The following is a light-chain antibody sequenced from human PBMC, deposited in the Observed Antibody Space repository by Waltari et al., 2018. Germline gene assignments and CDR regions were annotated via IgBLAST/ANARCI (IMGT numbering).Light chain of an antibody. J-gene: IGKJ1*01. V-gene: IGKV3-20*01. CDR2: DAS. CDR1: QSVSDRY. CDR3: HQYGSSPWT. Sequence: EIVLTQSPGTLSLSPGERASLSCRASQSVSDRYLAWYQQKPGQAPRLLIYDASRRATGIPDRFSGSGSGTDFTLTISRLEPEDFAVYSCHQYGSSPWTFGQGTKVEIK.